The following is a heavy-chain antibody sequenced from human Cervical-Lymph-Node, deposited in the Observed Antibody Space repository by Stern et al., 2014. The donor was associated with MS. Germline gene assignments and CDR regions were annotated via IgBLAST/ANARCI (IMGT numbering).Heavy chain of an antibody. CDR1: GGSISSGSYY. CDR3: ARDRPLYGMDV. CDR2: IYTSGST. Sequence: QLQLQESGPGLVKPSQTLSLTCTVSGGSISSGSYYWSWIRQPAGKGLEWIGRIYTSGSTNYNPSLKSRVPISVDTSKNQISLKLSVVTAADTAVYYCARDRPLYGMDVWGQGTTVTVSS. V-gene: IGHV4-61*02. J-gene: IGHJ6*02.